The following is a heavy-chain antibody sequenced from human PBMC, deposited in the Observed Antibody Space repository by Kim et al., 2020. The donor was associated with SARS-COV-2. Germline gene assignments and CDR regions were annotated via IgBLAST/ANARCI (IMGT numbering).Heavy chain of an antibody. V-gene: IGHV4-34*01. CDR3: ARAPSRSYGSGSYMGNYYYYYGMDV. D-gene: IGHD3-10*01. J-gene: IGHJ6*02. CDR2: INHSGST. Sequence: SETLSLTCAVYGGSFSGYYWSWIRQPPGKGLEWIGEINHSGSTNYNPSLKSRVTISVDTSKNQFSLKLSSVTAADTAVYYCARAPSRSYGSGSYMGNYYYYYGMDVWGQGTTVTVSS. CDR1: GGSFSGYY.